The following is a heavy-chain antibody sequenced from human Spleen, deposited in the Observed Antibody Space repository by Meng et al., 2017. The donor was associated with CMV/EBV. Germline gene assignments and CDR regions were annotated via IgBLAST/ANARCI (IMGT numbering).Heavy chain of an antibody. D-gene: IGHD7-27*01. CDR3: ARWGSEDFDY. J-gene: IGHJ4*02. Sequence: RVSCAAAGFTVSSNYMSWVRQAPGKVLEWVSVIYSGGSTYYAASVKGRFTISRDNSKNTLYLQMNSLRAEDTAVYYCARWGSEDFDYWGQGTLVTVSS. CDR1: GFTVSSNY. CDR2: IYSGGST. V-gene: IGHV3-66*02.